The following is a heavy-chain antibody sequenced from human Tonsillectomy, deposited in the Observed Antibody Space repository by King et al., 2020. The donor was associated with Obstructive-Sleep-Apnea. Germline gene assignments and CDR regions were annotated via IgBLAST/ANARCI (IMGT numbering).Heavy chain of an antibody. Sequence: VQLVESGGGLVKPGGSLRLSCAASGFTFSSYSMNWFRQDPGKGVEWVSSSTSSYIYYAYSVKGRFNISIDNAKNSLSLQMNSLRAEDTAVYYCARDSGSSGWSSSFDYWGQGTLVTVSS. CDR3: ARDSGSSGWSSSFDY. CDR1: GFTFSSYS. J-gene: IGHJ4*02. D-gene: IGHD6-19*01. CDR2: SSTSSYI. V-gene: IGHV3-21*01.